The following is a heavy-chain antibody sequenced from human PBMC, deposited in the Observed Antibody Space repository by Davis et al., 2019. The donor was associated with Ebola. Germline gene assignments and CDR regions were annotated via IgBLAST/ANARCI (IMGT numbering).Heavy chain of an antibody. J-gene: IGHJ4*02. Sequence: GGSLRLSCVASGFTFKPYSMNWVRQAPGKGLEWVAVISYDGSNKYYADSVKGRFTISRDNSKNTLYLQMNSLRAEDTAVYYCAKVSRIEWELLLYFDYWGQGTLVTVSS. CDR2: ISYDGSNK. CDR3: AKVSRIEWELLLYFDY. V-gene: IGHV3-30*18. CDR1: GFTFKPYS. D-gene: IGHD1-26*01.